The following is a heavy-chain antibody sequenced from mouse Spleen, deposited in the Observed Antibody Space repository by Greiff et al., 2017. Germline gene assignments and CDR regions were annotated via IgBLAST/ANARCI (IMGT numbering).Heavy chain of an antibody. D-gene: IGHD2-10*01. CDR1: GYTFTSYW. J-gene: IGHJ3*01. Sequence: VQLQQSGPELVKPGASVKISCKASGYTFTSYWMHWVKQRPIQGLEWIGNIDPSDSETHYNQKFKDKATLTVDKSSSTAYMQLSSLTSEDSAVYYCARDSYYGNSWFAYWGQGTLVTVSA. CDR2: IDPSDSET. CDR3: ARDSYYGNSWFAY. V-gene: IGHV1-52*01.